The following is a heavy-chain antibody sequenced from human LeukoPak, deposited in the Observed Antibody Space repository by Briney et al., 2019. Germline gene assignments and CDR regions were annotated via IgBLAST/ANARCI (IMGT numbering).Heavy chain of an antibody. V-gene: IGHV3-30*02. CDR2: IRFDGSNK. Sequence: GGSLRLSCAASGFTFSSYAMSWVRQAPGTGLEWVAFIRFDGSNKYYADSVKGRFTISRDNSKNTLYLQMNSLRAEDTAVYYCAKVGGIAVATYYYMDVWGKGTTVTVSS. J-gene: IGHJ6*03. D-gene: IGHD6-19*01. CDR1: GFTFSSYA. CDR3: AKVGGIAVATYYYMDV.